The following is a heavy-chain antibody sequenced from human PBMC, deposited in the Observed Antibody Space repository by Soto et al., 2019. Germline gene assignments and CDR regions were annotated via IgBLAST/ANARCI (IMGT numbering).Heavy chain of an antibody. Sequence: QVQLVQSGAEVKKPGASVKVSCKASGYTFTSYDINWVRQATGKGLEWMGWMNPNSGNTGYAQKCQGRVTMTRNTSISTAYMALSSMRSEDTAVYYCASGSQQWLVRDYWGQGTLVTVSS. CDR2: MNPNSGNT. J-gene: IGHJ4*02. CDR1: GYTFTSYD. CDR3: ASGSQQWLVRDY. D-gene: IGHD6-19*01. V-gene: IGHV1-8*01.